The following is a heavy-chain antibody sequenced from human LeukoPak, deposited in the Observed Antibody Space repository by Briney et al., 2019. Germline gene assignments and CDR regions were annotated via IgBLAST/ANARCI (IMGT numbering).Heavy chain of an antibody. CDR1: GGSFSGYY. CDR2: INHSGST. D-gene: IGHD7-27*01. J-gene: IGHJ4*02. CDR3: ARGALGINY. Sequence: SEXLSLTCAVYGGSFSGYYWSWIRQPPGKGLEWIGEINHSGSTNYNPSLTSRVTISVDTSKNQFSLKLSSVTAADTAVYYCARGALGINYWGQGTLVTVSS. V-gene: IGHV4-34*01.